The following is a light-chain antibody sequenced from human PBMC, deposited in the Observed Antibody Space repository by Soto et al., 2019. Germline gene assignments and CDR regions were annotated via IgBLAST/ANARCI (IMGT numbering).Light chain of an antibody. V-gene: IGKV2-30*01. Sequence: DVVKTQSPLSLPVTLGQPASISCRSSQSPLFSNGVTYLSWFHQRPGQSPRRLIYEVSRRDSGVPDRFSGSGSGTDFTLKIRRVEAEDAGVYYCMQGTYWPPTVGQGTKVEIK. CDR3: MQGTYWPPT. J-gene: IGKJ1*01. CDR2: EVS. CDR1: QSPLFSNGVTY.